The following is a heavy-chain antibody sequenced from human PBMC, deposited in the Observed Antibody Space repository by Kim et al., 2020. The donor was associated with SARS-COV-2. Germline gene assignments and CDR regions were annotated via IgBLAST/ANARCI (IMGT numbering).Heavy chain of an antibody. J-gene: IGHJ4*02. CDR3: ARLWQWEWVVDY. V-gene: IGHV4-34*01. Sequence: SETLSLTCAVYGGSFSGYYWSWIRQPPGKGLEWIGEINHSGSTNYNPSLKSRVTISVDTSKNQFSLKLSSVTAADTAVYYCARLWQWEWVVDYWGQGTLVTVSS. D-gene: IGHD3-3*01. CDR1: GGSFSGYY. CDR2: INHSGST.